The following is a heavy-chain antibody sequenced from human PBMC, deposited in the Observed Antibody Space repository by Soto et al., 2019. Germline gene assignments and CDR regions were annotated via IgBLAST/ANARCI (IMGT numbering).Heavy chain of an antibody. V-gene: IGHV4-34*01. Sequence: EQLQQWGAGLLKPSETLSLTCAVYGGFVSSGNYYWSWIRQPPGKGLEWIGEMSHSGGTHFNPSLKSRVTISVATSKNQFSLKMSSVTAADTALYYCARVERGTATTVVDAFDIWGPGTMVTVSS. CDR3: ARVERGTATTVVDAFDI. J-gene: IGHJ3*02. CDR2: MSHSGGT. CDR1: GGFVSSGNYY. D-gene: IGHD1-1*01.